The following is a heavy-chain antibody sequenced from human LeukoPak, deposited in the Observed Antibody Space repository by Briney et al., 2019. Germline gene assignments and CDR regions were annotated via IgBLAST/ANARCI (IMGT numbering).Heavy chain of an antibody. J-gene: IGHJ4*02. Sequence: ASVKVSCKASGYTFTSYDINWVRQAIGQGLEWMGWMNPNSGNAGYAQKFQGRVTKTRNTSINTAYVEVSSLRSDDSAVYYCARGAREVVVVITKYYVDFWGQGTLVTASS. CDR1: GYTFTSYD. V-gene: IGHV1-8*01. D-gene: IGHD3-22*01. CDR2: MNPNSGNA. CDR3: ARGAREVVVVITKYYVDF.